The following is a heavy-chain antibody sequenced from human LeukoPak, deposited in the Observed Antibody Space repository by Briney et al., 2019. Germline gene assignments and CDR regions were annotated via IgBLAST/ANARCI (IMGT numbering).Heavy chain of an antibody. CDR3: AKGPFSVVDY. Sequence: GGSLRLSCVASGFIFSNYDMHWVRQAPGKGLEWVAFIPYDGNKKYYADSVRGRFTISRDNSKSTLYLQINSLRAEDTAVYYCAKGPFSVVDYWGQGTLVTVSS. D-gene: IGHD2-15*01. CDR1: GFIFSNYD. J-gene: IGHJ4*02. V-gene: IGHV3-30*02. CDR2: IPYDGNKK.